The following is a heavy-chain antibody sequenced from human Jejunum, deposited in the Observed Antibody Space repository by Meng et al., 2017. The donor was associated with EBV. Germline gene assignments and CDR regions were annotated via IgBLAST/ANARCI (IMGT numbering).Heavy chain of an antibody. CDR3: ARYGSGYFPALWY. J-gene: IGHJ4*02. CDR1: GDSISSSNW. Sequence: VRGAEWGPGLVKPSGPLLLTCAVSGDSISSSNWWSWVRQPPGKGLEWIGEIYHSGSTNYNPYLKSRVIISVDKSKNQFSLKLSSVPAADTAVYYCARYGSGYFPALWYWGQGTLVTASS. D-gene: IGHD3-3*01. V-gene: IGHV4-4*02. CDR2: IYHSGST.